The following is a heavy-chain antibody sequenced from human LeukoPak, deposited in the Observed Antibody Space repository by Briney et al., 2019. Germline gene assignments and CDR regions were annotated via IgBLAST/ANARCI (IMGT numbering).Heavy chain of an antibody. Sequence: SETLSLTRTVSGGSISCSSYFWGWIRQPPGKGLEWIGSIYYSGGTYYNTSLKSRVTISVDTSKNPFSLKLSSVTAADTAVYYCAREMATGTTAFDYWGQGTLVTVSS. D-gene: IGHD1-1*01. CDR2: IYYSGGT. CDR3: AREMATGTTAFDY. CDR1: GGSISCSSYF. V-gene: IGHV4-39*07. J-gene: IGHJ4*02.